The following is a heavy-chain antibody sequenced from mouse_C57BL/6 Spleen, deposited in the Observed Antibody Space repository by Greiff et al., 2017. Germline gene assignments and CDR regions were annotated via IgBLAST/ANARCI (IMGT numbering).Heavy chain of an antibody. Sequence: QVQLQQPGAELVKPGASVKMSCKASGYTFTSYWITWVKQRPGQGLEWIGDIYPGRGSTNYNEKFKSKATLTVDTSSSTAYMQLSSLTSEDSAVYYCARDGTMGTTDAMDYWGQGTSVTVSS. CDR1: GYTFTSYW. CDR2: IYPGRGST. CDR3: ARDGTMGTTDAMDY. D-gene: IGHD2-14*01. J-gene: IGHJ4*01. V-gene: IGHV1-55*01.